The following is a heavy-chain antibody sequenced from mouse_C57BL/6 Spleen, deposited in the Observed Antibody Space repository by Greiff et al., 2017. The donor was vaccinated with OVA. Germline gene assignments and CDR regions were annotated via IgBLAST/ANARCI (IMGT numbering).Heavy chain of an antibody. D-gene: IGHD4-1*01. J-gene: IGHJ2*01. CDR3: ARWLGHNCFDY. Sequence: VQLQQPGAELVMPGASVKLSCTASGYTFTSYWMHWVKQRPGQGLEWIGEIDPSDSYTNYNQKFKGKSTLTVDKSSSTAYMQLSSLTSEDSAVYYCARWLGHNCFDYWGQGTTLTVSS. V-gene: IGHV1-69*01. CDR1: GYTFTSYW. CDR2: IDPSDSYT.